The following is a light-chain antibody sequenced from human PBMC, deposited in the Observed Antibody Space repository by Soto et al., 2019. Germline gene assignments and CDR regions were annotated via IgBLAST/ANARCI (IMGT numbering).Light chain of an antibody. CDR1: RSNIGSNT. V-gene: IGLV1-44*01. J-gene: IGLJ1*01. CDR3: AAWDDSLNGSYV. CDR2: SNN. Sequence: QSALTQPPSTSGTPGQRVTISCSGSRSNIGSNTATWYQQLPGTAPKLLIYSNNQRPSGVPDRFSGSKSGTSASLAISGLQPEDEADYYCAAWDDSLNGSYVFGTGTKVTVL.